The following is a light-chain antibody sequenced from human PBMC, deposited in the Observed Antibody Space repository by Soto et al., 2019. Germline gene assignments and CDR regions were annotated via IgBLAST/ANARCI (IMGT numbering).Light chain of an antibody. CDR1: QSVSRN. CDR2: GES. Sequence: EIVMTQCPATLSVSPGEXAXXSCMASQSVSRNLYWYKKKPGQANRPLIYGESNRATGIPARLSGSGYATEFTLNISSMKSEDFAVYYCQQYNNWPPITFGQGTKV. V-gene: IGKV3-15*01. J-gene: IGKJ1*01. CDR3: QQYNNWPPIT.